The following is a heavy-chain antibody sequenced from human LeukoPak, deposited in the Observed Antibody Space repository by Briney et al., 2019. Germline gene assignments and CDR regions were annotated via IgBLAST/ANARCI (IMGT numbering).Heavy chain of an antibody. Sequence: GGSLRLSCSASGFTFSSYEMNWVRQAPGKGLEWISYIIGSGDIIYYADSVKGRFTISRDNSKNSLYLQMNSLRPEDTALYYCAKDKGVRGYYYYYMDVWGKGTTVTVSS. J-gene: IGHJ6*03. CDR3: AKDKGVRGYYYYYMDV. V-gene: IGHV3-48*03. CDR2: IIGSGDII. CDR1: GFTFSSYE. D-gene: IGHD2-21*01.